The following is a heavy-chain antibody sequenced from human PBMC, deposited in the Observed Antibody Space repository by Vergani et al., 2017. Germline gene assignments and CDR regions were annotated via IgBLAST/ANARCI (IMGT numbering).Heavy chain of an antibody. CDR3: VRGQPGYQVLNAVNFDH. D-gene: IGHD2-2*01. Sequence: LVESGGGLVQPGGSLRLSCTASGLPFSSYSMAWVRQAPGKGLEWLSYISSSSTSIYYADSVKGRFTISRDNGEESLYLQMHSLRGADTAVYYCVRGQPGYQVLNAVNFDHWGQGTLVTVSS. CDR1: GLPFSSYS. J-gene: IGHJ4*02. CDR2: ISSSSTSI. V-gene: IGHV3-48*01.